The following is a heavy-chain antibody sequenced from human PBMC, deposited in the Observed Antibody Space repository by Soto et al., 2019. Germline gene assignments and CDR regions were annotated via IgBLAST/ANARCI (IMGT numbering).Heavy chain of an antibody. D-gene: IGHD3-22*01. CDR1: GYKFTNFG. Sequence: QVQLVQSGPEVKNPGASVKVSCKASGYKFTNFGIAWIRQAPGQGLEWMGRISVYNGDTTFAQNCQDRVTLTTDTSTSTAYMELRSLRSDDTAVYYCARAEYYYDSSGYYLLFYFDYWGQGTLVTVSS. CDR3: ARAEYYYDSSGYYLLFYFDY. CDR2: ISVYNGDT. J-gene: IGHJ4*02. V-gene: IGHV1-18*01.